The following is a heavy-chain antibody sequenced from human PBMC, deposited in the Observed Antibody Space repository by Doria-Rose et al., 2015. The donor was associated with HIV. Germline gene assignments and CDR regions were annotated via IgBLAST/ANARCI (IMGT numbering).Heavy chain of an antibody. D-gene: IGHD3-3*01. CDR3: AKAPIIGPKYYFYMDV. CDR2: ISWDSGAT. V-gene: IGHV3-9*01. Sequence: VQLVQSGGGLVQPGRSLRLSCVGSGFSFESYAMHWVRLAPGKGLEWVAGISWDSGATGNAYSVEGRFTISRDNAKKSVYLEMRSLRPEDTAFYYCAKAPIIGPKYYFYMDVWGKGTSVTVSS. J-gene: IGHJ6*03. CDR1: GFSFESYA.